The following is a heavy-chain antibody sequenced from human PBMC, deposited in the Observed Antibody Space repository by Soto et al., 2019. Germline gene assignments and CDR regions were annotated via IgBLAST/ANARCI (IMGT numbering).Heavy chain of an antibody. J-gene: IGHJ3*02. CDR1: GDTLSSPA. D-gene: IGHD5-12*01. CDR3: ARDREATLLILDI. Sequence: QMQLVQSGAEVKKPGSSVTVSCKASGDTLSSPAVSWVRQAPGQGLEWMGGIISGYGTASYAQNFQGRVTITADDSTSTSYLELSSLRPEDTAVYYCARDREATLLILDIWGQGTMVIVSP. CDR2: IISGYGTA. V-gene: IGHV1-69*01.